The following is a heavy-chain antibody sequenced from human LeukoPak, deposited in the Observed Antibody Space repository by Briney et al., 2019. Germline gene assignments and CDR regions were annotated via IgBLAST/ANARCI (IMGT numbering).Heavy chain of an antibody. CDR2: IIPIFGIA. Sequence: GSSVKLSCKASGGTFSSYAISWVRQPPGQGLEWMGRIIPIFGIATYAQKFQGRVTITADKSTSTAYMELSTLGHDDTAVYYCARGFSSGYYPSGAMDLWGQGPTVTVSS. CDR1: GGTFSSYA. J-gene: IGHJ6*02. D-gene: IGHD3-22*01. CDR3: ARGFSSGYYPSGAMDL. V-gene: IGHV1-69*04.